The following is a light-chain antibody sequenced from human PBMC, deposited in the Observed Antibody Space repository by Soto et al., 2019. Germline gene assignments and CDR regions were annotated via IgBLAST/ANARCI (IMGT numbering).Light chain of an antibody. V-gene: IGKV3-20*01. CDR1: QSVSSSY. CDR2: GAS. CDR3: QQYGSSRT. Sequence: ELVLTQAPGTLYLSPGERATLSCRASQSVSSSYLAWYQQKHGQAPRLLIYGASSRATGLPDRFSGSGSGTDFPLTISRPEPEDFAVYSCQQYGSSRTFGQGTKGDI. J-gene: IGKJ1*01.